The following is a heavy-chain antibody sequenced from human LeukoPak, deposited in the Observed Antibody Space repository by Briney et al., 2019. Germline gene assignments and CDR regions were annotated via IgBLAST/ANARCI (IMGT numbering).Heavy chain of an antibody. D-gene: IGHD3-10*01. CDR1: GFTFSYYA. CDR2: ISGSGDAT. J-gene: IGHJ4*02. CDR3: ARAYYYDSGSYYGHFDY. Sequence: GGSLRLSCAASGFTFSYYAMSWVRQAPGKGLEWVSAISGSGDATYYADSVKGRFTISRDNSKSTLYLQMNSLRAEDTALYYCARAYYYDSGSYYGHFDYWGRGTLVTVSS. V-gene: IGHV3-23*01.